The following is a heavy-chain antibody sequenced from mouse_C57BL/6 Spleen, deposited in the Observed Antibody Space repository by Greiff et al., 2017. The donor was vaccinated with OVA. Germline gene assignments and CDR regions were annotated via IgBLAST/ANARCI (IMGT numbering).Heavy chain of an antibody. D-gene: IGHD1-1*01. Sequence: EVKLVESGPGMVKPSQSLSLTCTVTGYSITSGYDWHWIRHFPGNKLEWMGYISYSGSTNYNPSLKSRISITHDTSKNHFFLKLKSVTTVDTATYYCARGGYGSSYGFADWGKGTLVTVSA. CDR3: ARGGYGSSYGFAD. CDR2: ISYSGST. CDR1: GYSITSGYD. V-gene: IGHV3-1*01. J-gene: IGHJ3*01.